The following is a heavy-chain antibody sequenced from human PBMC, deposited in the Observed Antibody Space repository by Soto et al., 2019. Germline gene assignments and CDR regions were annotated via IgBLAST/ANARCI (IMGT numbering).Heavy chain of an antibody. Sequence: VQLLESGGGLVQPGGSLRLSCAASGFTFSSYAMSWVRQAPGKGLEWVSAISGSGGSTYYADSVKGRFTISRDNSKNTLYLQMNSLRAEDTAVYYCAKDMVRGVIRLGYGMDVWGQGTTVTVSS. CDR3: AKDMVRGVIRLGYGMDV. V-gene: IGHV3-23*01. CDR2: ISGSGGST. D-gene: IGHD3-10*01. J-gene: IGHJ6*02. CDR1: GFTFSSYA.